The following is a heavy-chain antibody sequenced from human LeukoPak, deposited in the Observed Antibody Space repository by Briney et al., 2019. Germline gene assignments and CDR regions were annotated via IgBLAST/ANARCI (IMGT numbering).Heavy chain of an antibody. J-gene: IGHJ4*02. V-gene: IGHV4-61*01. Sequence: PAETLSLTCTVSGGSLTNPTYYQWSWIRGPPGRGLELVVSHSASRTAKFIPALTSRAAMSLDTSQYQYSLKLGSVTADDSAMYHCARFKSGRFAYFDSWGEGIRVIASS. CDR3: ARFKSGRFAYFDS. D-gene: IGHD2-15*01. CDR1: GGSLTNPTYY. CDR2: HSASRTA.